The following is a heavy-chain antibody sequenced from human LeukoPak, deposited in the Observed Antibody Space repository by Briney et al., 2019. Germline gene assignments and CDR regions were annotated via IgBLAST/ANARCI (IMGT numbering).Heavy chain of an antibody. CDR1: GFTFSSYS. CDR2: ISSSSSYI. CDR3: ARGRVVGTVTPTSY. Sequence: GGSLRLSCAASGFTFSSYSMNWVRQAPGKGLEWVSSISSSSSYIYYADSVKGRFTISRDNAKNSLYLQMNSLRAEDTAVYYCARGRVVGTVTPTSYWGQGTLVTVSS. D-gene: IGHD4-17*01. V-gene: IGHV3-21*01. J-gene: IGHJ4*02.